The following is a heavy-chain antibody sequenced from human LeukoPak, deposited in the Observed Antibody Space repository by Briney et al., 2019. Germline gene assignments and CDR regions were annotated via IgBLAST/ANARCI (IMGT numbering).Heavy chain of an antibody. CDR1: GFTFSSYG. V-gene: IGHV3-30*02. CDR3: ANWGRDGATPHCYMDV. CDR2: IRYDGSNK. Sequence: SGGSLRLSCAASGFTFSSYGMHRVRQAPGKGLEWVAFIRYDGSNKYYADSVKGRFTISRDNSKNTLYLQMNSLRAEDTAVYYCANWGRDGATPHCYMDVWGKGTTVTVSS. D-gene: IGHD1-26*01. J-gene: IGHJ6*03.